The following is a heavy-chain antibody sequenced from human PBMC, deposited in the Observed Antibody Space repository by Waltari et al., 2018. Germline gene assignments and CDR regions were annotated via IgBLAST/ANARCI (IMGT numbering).Heavy chain of an antibody. D-gene: IGHD2-21*02. V-gene: IGHV4-59*01. CDR3: ARGGGGDWEWFDP. J-gene: IGHJ5*02. CDR1: VGSISGFY. Sequence: QVQLQESGPSLLKPSATLSLICTVSVGSISGFYWSWVRQPPGKGLDWIGYIYYTGSTNFNPSLKSRVTMSVDTSKNQFSLKLSSVTAADTAFYYCARGGGGDWEWFDPWGQGTLVTVSS. CDR2: IYYTGST.